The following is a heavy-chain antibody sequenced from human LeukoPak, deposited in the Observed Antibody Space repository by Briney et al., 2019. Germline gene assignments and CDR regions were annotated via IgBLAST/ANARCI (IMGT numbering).Heavy chain of an antibody. Sequence: SETLSLTCTVSGDSISSYYWSWIRQSPGEGLEWSGYIYYIGNTNYNPSFESRVTTSIDMSKNEISLKLTSVTAADTAVYYCARHQGQLWYAFDIWGQGTRVAVSS. D-gene: IGHD5-18*01. J-gene: IGHJ3*02. CDR3: ARHQGQLWYAFDI. CDR1: GDSISSYY. CDR2: IYYIGNT. V-gene: IGHV4-59*08.